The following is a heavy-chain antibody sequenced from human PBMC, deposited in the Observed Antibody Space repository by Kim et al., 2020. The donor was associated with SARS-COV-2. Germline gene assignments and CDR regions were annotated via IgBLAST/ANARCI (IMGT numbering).Heavy chain of an antibody. CDR1: GFTFSSYA. CDR2: INNNGAST. D-gene: IGHD1-26*01. CDR3: VKARGGGIVGASDC. J-gene: IGHJ4*02. Sequence: GGSLRLSCSASGFTFSSYAMHWVRQAPGKGLEYVSIINNNGASTYYADSVKGRLTVSRDNSKNTLYLQMSSLRPEDTALYYCVKARGGGIVGASDCWGQGTLVTVSS. V-gene: IGHV3-64D*09.